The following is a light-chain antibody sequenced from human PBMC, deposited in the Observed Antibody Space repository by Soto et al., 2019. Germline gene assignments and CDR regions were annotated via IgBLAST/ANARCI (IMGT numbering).Light chain of an antibody. CDR1: SSNIGAGYD. Sequence: QSVLTQPPSVSGAPGQRVTISCTESSSNIGAGYDVHWYQQLPGTAPKLLIYGNSNRPSGVPDRFSGSKSGTSASLAITGLQAQDEADYDCQSYDSSLSGSVFGGGTKLTVL. CDR3: QSYDSSLSGSV. V-gene: IGLV1-40*01. J-gene: IGLJ2*01. CDR2: GNS.